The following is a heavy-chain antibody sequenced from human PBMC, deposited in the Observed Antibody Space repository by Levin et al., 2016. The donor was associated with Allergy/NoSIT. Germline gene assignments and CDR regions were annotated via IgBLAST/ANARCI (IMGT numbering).Heavy chain of an antibody. CDR2: IIPIFGTA. J-gene: IGHJ3*02. D-gene: IGHD4-17*01. CDR3: ARAGVTTVSDAFDI. V-gene: IGHV1-69*01. Sequence: WVRQAPGQGLEWMGGIIPIFGTANYAQKFQGRVTITADESTSTAYMELSSLRSEDTAVYYCARAGVTTVSDAFDIWGQGTMVTVSS.